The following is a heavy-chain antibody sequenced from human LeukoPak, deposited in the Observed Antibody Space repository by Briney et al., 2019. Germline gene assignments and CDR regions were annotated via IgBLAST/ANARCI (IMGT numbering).Heavy chain of an antibody. J-gene: IGHJ6*02. CDR3: AKVAGYSGSWYPNYYYYGMDV. CDR2: ISGSGGST. Sequence: PGGSLRPSCPASGFISSSYAMSWVRQAPGKGLEWVSAISGSGGSTYYADSVKGRFTSSRDNSENTLYLQMNSLRAEDTAVYYCAKVAGYSGSWYPNYYYYGMDVGGQGTTVTVSS. CDR1: GFISSSYA. D-gene: IGHD6-13*01. V-gene: IGHV3-23*01.